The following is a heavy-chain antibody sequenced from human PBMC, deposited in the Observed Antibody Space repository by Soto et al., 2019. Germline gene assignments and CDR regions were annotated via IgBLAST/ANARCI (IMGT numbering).Heavy chain of an antibody. Sequence: QVQLVQSGAEVKKPGSSVKVSCKASGGTFSSYAISWVRQAPGQGLEWMGGIIPIFGTANYAQKFQGRVTITADESTSTADMELSSLRSEDTAVYYCARVGIAARGHYFDYWGQGTLVTVSS. V-gene: IGHV1-69*01. CDR1: GGTFSSYA. CDR3: ARVGIAARGHYFDY. D-gene: IGHD6-6*01. J-gene: IGHJ4*02. CDR2: IIPIFGTA.